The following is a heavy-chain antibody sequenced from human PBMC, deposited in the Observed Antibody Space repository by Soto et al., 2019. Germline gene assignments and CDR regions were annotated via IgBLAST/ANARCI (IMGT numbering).Heavy chain of an antibody. CDR3: ARQTKDYYDSSGYYLT. CDR2: IFYSGND. D-gene: IGHD3-22*01. V-gene: IGHV4-39*01. Sequence: XTLSLPGTVSGGSLSSRNYYWGWSRQPPGKGLEWISSIFYSGNDFYNPSLNSRVTMSLETSKNKFSLKLRSVNAADTALYSCARQTKDYYDSSGYYLTWGQGILGTVSS. J-gene: IGHJ5*02. CDR1: GGSLSSRNYY.